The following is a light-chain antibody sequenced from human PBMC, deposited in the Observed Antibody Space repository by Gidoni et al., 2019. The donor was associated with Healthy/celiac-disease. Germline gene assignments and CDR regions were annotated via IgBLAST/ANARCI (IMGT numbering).Light chain of an antibody. J-gene: IGKJ1*01. CDR3: QKYNSALGT. V-gene: IGKV1-27*01. CDR1: QGISNY. CDR2: AAS. Sequence: DIQMTQSPSSLSASVGSLVTISCRASQGISNYLAWYQQKPGKVPKLLIYAASTLHSGVPSRFSGSGSGTDFTLTISSLQPEDVATYYCQKYNSALGTFGQGTKVEIK.